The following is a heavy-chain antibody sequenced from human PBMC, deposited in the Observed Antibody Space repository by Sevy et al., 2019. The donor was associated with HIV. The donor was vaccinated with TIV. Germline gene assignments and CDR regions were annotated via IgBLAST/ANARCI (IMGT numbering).Heavy chain of an antibody. V-gene: IGHV3-30*04. CDR3: ARDFGGYDIQEYGMDV. J-gene: IGHJ6*02. CDR2: ISYDGSNK. CDR1: GFTFSSYA. D-gene: IGHD5-12*01. Sequence: GESLKISCAASGFTFSSYAMHWVRQAPGKGLEWVAVISYDGSNKYYADSVKGRFTISRDNSKNTLYLQMNSLRAEDTAVYYCARDFGGYDIQEYGMDVWGQGTTVTVSS.